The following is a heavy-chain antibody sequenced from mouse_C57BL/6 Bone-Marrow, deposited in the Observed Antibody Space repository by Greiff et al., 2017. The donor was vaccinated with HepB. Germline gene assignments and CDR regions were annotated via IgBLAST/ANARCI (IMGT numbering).Heavy chain of an antibody. CDR1: GYTFTSYW. CDR3: ARTRDTLRYFDV. Sequence: VQLQQPGAELVKPGASVKLPCKASGYTFTSYWMHWVKQRPGQGLEWIGMIHPNSGSTNYNEKFKSKATLTVDKSSSTAYMQLSSLTSEDSAVYYCARTRDTLRYFDVWGTGTTVTVSS. J-gene: IGHJ1*03. V-gene: IGHV1-64*01. CDR2: IHPNSGST.